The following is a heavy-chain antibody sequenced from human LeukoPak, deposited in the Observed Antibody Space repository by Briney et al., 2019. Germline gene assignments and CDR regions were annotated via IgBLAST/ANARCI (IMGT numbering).Heavy chain of an antibody. D-gene: IGHD2-15*01. J-gene: IGHJ3*01. V-gene: IGHV3-23*01. CDR3: AKSNYYCSDSCQPDDAFDV. CDR1: GFTFSTYA. CDR2: ISNTAGFT. Sequence: GGSLRLSCAASGFTFSTYAMNWVRQVPGKGLEWVSGISNTAGFTYYADSVKGRFTISRDNSKNTLYLQLTSLRAEDTAVYYCAKSNYYCSDSCQPDDAFDVWGQGTMVTVSS.